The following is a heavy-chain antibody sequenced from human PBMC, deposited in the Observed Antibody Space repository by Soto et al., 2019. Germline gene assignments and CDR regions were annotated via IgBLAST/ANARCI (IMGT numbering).Heavy chain of an antibody. J-gene: IGHJ6*02. CDR1: GGTFSSST. CDR2: IIPTFGTA. CDR3: ARPSCGAACYYYGMDV. D-gene: IGHD2-21*01. V-gene: IGHV1-69*12. Sequence: QVQLVQSGAEVKKPGSSVKVSCKASGGTFSSSTISWVRQAPGQGLEWMGGIIPTFGTADYAQKFQGRVTITADESTSTGYMELSSLRSEDTALYYCARPSCGAACYYYGMDVWGQGTAVTVSS.